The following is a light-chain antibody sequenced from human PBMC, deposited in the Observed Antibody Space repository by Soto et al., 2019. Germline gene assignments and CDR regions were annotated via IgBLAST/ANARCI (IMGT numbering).Light chain of an antibody. Sequence: QSVLTQPPSVSGSPGRSVTTFCTGTSSDVGSGNRVSWYQQPPGTAPKLMIYEVNNRPSGVPDRFSGSKSGNTASLTISGLQAEDEADYYCSSFTTSNTWVFGGGTKLTVL. CDR3: SSFTTSNTWV. V-gene: IGLV2-18*02. J-gene: IGLJ3*02. CDR2: EVN. CDR1: SSDVGSGNR.